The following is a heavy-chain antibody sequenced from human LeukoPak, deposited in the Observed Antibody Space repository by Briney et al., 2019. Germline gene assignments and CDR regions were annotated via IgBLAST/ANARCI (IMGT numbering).Heavy chain of an antibody. CDR3: ASHPAPYPLPPYAMDV. CDR2: ISSSGSTI. V-gene: IGHV3-11*01. CDR1: GFTFSDYY. Sequence: GGSLRLSCAASGFTFSDYYMSWIRQAPGKGLEWVSYISSSGSTIYYADSVKGRFTISRDNAKNSLYLQMNSLRAEDTAVYYCASHPAPYPLPPYAMDVWGQGTTVTVSS. J-gene: IGHJ6*02.